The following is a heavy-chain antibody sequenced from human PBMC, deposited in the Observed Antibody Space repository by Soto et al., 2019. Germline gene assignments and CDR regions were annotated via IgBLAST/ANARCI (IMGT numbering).Heavy chain of an antibody. V-gene: IGHV3-73*01. Sequence: HPGGSLRLSCAASGFTFSGSAMHWVRQASGKGLEWVGRIRSKANSYATAYAASVKGRFTISRDDSKNTAYLQMNSLKTEDTAVYYCTRHLHYYDSSGYGGAFDIWGQGTMVTVSS. J-gene: IGHJ3*02. CDR2: IRSKANSYAT. CDR3: TRHLHYYDSSGYGGAFDI. D-gene: IGHD3-22*01. CDR1: GFTFSGSA.